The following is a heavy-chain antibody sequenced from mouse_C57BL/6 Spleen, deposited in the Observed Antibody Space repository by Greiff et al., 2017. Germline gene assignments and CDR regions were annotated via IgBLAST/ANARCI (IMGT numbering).Heavy chain of an antibody. V-gene: IGHV14-2*01. CDR3: AKLDYYDRSYGY. D-gene: IGHD1-1*01. CDR1: GFNITDYY. CDR2: IDPEDGDT. J-gene: IGHJ2*01. Sequence: EVKLQQSGAELVKPGASVKLSCTASGFNITDYYMHWVKQRTEQGLEWIGRIDPEDGDTKYAPKFQGKATITADTSSNTAYLQLSSLTSEDTAVYCGAKLDYYDRSYGYWGQGTTLTVSS.